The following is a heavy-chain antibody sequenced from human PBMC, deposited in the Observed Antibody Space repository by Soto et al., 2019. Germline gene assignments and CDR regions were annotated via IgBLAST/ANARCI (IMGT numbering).Heavy chain of an antibody. Sequence: QLQLQESGPGLVKPSETLSLTCTVSGGSVSSSSYYWGWVRKPPGKGLEWIGSVYYSGSTYYNPSLESRVTISVDKSKNQFSLKLMSLSAADTAVYYCGGLEGLATISYYFDYWGQGALVTVSS. CDR1: GGSVSSSSYY. CDR3: GGLEGLATISYYFDY. CDR2: VYYSGST. V-gene: IGHV4-39*01. D-gene: IGHD3-3*01. J-gene: IGHJ4*02.